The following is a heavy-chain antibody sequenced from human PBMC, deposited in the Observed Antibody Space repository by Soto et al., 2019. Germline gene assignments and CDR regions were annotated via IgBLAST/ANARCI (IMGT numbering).Heavy chain of an antibody. J-gene: IGHJ5*02. CDR2: IYHTGNA. CDR1: DDSISNRRFS. Sequence: PTETLSLTSTFSDDSISNRRFSWAWILQPPGEGLEWIGSIYHTGNAYYSPSLKSRVTISVDTSKNQFSLKLTSVTAADAALYYCARDFFDSSDYTTNWFDPWGQG. CDR3: ARDFFDSSDYTTNWFDP. D-gene: IGHD3-22*01. V-gene: IGHV4-39*01.